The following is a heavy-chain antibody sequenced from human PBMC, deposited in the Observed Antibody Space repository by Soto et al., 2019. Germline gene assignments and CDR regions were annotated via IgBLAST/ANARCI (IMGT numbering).Heavy chain of an antibody. V-gene: IGHV1-69*12. CDR3: AREAWDSGYRPYFDY. J-gene: IGHJ4*02. CDR2: IIPIFGTA. CDR1: GGTFSSYA. Sequence: QVQLVQSGAEVKKPGSSVKVSCKASGGTFSSYAISWVRQAPGQGLEWMGGIIPIFGTANYAQKFQGRVTITADESTSTAYMDLSSLRSEDTAVYYCAREAWDSGYRPYFDYWGQGTLVTVSS. D-gene: IGHD5-12*01.